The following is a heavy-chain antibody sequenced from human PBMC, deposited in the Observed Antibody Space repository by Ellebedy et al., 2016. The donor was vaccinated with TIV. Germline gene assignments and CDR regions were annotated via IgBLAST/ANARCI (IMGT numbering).Heavy chain of an antibody. D-gene: IGHD4-17*01. V-gene: IGHV3-9*01. CDR3: AKDSGHGDYPSYYYGMDV. CDR1: GFTFDDYA. CDR2: ISWNSGSI. J-gene: IGHJ6*02. Sequence: SLKISXAASGFTFDDYAMHWVRQAPGKGLEWVSGISWNSGSIGYADSVKGRFTISRDNAKNSLYLQMNSLRAEDTALYYCAKDSGHGDYPSYYYGMDVWGQGTTVTVSS.